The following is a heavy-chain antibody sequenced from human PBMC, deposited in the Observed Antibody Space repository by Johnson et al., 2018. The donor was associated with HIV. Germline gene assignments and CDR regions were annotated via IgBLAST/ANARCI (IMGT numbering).Heavy chain of an antibody. V-gene: IGHV3-20*04. CDR2: INWNGGST. CDR3: ARDRRGQFLEWLSRWGAFDI. Sequence: EVLLLESGGGVVRPGGSLRLSCAPSGFTFDDYGMSWVRQAQGKGLEWVSGINWNGGSTGYADSVKGRFTISRDNAKNSLYLQMNSLRVEDTAFYYCARDRRGQFLEWLSRWGAFDIWGQGTMVTVSS. D-gene: IGHD3-3*01. CDR1: GFTFDDYG. J-gene: IGHJ3*02.